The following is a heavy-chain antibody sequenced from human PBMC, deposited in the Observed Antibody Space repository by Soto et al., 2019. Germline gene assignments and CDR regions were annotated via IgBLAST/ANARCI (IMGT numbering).Heavy chain of an antibody. Sequence: PGGSLKLSCAASGFTVNSDYMSWVRQAPGKGLEWVSVIYTDGRTYYADSVKGRFTISRYNSKNTLYLQMNSLRAEDTAVYYCAKEGSSGWPEDYWGQGTLVTVSS. CDR3: AKEGSSGWPEDY. V-gene: IGHV3-53*01. CDR1: GFTVNSDY. D-gene: IGHD6-19*01. CDR2: IYTDGRT. J-gene: IGHJ4*02.